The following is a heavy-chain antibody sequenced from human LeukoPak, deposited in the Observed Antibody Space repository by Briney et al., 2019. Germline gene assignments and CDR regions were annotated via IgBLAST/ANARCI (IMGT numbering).Heavy chain of an antibody. CDR1: GFTFSSYW. CDR2: IKQDGSEK. CDR3: ARVMVRGVGAYWYFDL. Sequence: GGSLRLSCAASGFTFSSYWMSWVRQAPGKGLEWVANIKQDGSEKYYVDSVKGRFTISRDNAKNSLYLQMNSLRAEDTAVYYCARVMVRGVGAYWYFDLWGRGTLVTVSS. J-gene: IGHJ2*01. D-gene: IGHD3-10*01. V-gene: IGHV3-7*01.